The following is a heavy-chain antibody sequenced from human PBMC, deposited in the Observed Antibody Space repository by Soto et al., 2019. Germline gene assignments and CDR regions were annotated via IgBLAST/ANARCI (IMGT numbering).Heavy chain of an antibody. D-gene: IGHD3-9*01. Sequence: LSLTCAVYGGSFIGYYWSWIRQPPGEWLEWIGEINHSGSTNYNPSLKSRVTISVDTSKNQFSLKLSSVTAADTAVYYCARGHRRVVRYFDWPGNFDYWGQGSLVTVSS. CDR3: ARGHRRVVRYFDWPGNFDY. J-gene: IGHJ4*02. CDR2: INHSGST. V-gene: IGHV4-34*01. CDR1: GGSFIGYY.